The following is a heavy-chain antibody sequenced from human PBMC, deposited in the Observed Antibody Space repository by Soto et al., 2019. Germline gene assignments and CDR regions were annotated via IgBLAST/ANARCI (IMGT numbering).Heavy chain of an antibody. CDR3: ARYPRLDC. J-gene: IGHJ4*02. Sequence: PSETLSLTCTVSGGSVSSGSYYWSWIRQPPGKGLEWIGYIYYSGSTNYNPSLKSRVTISVDTSKNQFSLQLSSVTAADTAVYFCARYPRLDCWGQGTLVTVS. CDR2: IYYSGST. CDR1: GGSVSSGSYY. V-gene: IGHV4-61*01.